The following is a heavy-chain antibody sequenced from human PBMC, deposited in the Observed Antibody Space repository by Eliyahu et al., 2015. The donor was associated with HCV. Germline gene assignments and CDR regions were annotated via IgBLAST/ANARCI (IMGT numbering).Heavy chain of an antibody. J-gene: IGHJ6*02. Sequence: QVQLQQWGAGLLKSSETLALTCAVYGGSFSGYYWSWIRQPPGKGLEWIGEINHSGSTNYNPSLKSRVTISLDTSKNQFSLKLSSVTAADTAVYYCARGRCSSTSCYSFSYYYYYGMDVWGQGTTVTVSS. CDR3: ARGRCSSTSCYSFSYYYYYGMDV. D-gene: IGHD2-2*01. V-gene: IGHV4-34*01. CDR1: GGSFSGYY. CDR2: INHSGST.